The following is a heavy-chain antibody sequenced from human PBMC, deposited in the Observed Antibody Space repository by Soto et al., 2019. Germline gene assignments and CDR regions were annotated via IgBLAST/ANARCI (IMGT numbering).Heavy chain of an antibody. J-gene: IGHJ4*02. CDR1: GFTFSSYW. D-gene: IGHD3-16*01. CDR3: SRVGVGHYEFDY. Sequence: EVQLVESRGALVQPGGSLRLSCAASGFTFSSYWMHWVRQAPGEGLVWVSRIKTDGSSTSYADSVKGRFTISRDNAKNTMYLQMISLRAEDTAVYYCSRVGVGHYEFDYWGQGTLVTVSS. V-gene: IGHV3-74*01. CDR2: IKTDGSST.